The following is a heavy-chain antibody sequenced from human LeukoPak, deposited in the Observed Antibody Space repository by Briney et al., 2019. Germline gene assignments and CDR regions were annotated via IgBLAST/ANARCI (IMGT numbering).Heavy chain of an antibody. CDR2: IYYSGST. CDR3: ARQTGTTRGAFDY. J-gene: IGHJ4*02. V-gene: IGHV4-39*01. CDR1: GGSISSSSYY. D-gene: IGHD1-1*01. Sequence: PSETLSLTCTVSGGSISSSSYYWGWIRQPPGKGLEWIGSIYYSGSTYYNPSLKSRVTISVDTSKNQFSLKLSSVTAADTAVYYCARQTGTTRGAFDYWGQGTLVTVSS.